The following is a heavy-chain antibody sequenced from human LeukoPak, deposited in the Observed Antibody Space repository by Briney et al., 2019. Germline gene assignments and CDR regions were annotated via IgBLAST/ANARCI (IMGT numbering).Heavy chain of an antibody. CDR2: INPKSGGT. V-gene: IGHV1-2*02. D-gene: IGHD3-9*01. CDR1: GYTFTGYY. J-gene: IGHJ6*03. CDR3: ARDRYDILTGYGVYMDV. Sequence: ASVKVSCKASGYTFTGYYMHWVRQAPGQGLEWMGWINPKSGGTNYAQKFQGKVTMTRDTSISTAYMELSRLRSDDTAVYYCARDRYDILTGYGVYMDVWGKGTTVTVSS.